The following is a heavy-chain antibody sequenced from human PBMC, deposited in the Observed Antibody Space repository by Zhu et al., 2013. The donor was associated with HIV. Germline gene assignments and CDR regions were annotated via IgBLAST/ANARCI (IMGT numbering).Heavy chain of an antibody. J-gene: IGHJ6*02. V-gene: IGHV1-69*06. CDR3: ARLLGYCSGGSCSDYYGMDV. CDR1: GGTFSSYA. Sequence: QVQLVQSGAEVKKPGSSVKVSCKASGGTFSSYAISWVRQAPGQGLEWMGGIIPIFGTANYAQKFQGRVTITADKSTSTAYMELSSLRSEDTAVYYCARLLGYCSGGSCSDYYGMDVWGQGTTVTVSS. CDR2: IIPIFGTA. D-gene: IGHD2-15*01.